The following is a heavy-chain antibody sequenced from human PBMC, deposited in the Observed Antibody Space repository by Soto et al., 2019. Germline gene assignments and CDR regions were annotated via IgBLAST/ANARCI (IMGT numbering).Heavy chain of an antibody. CDR1: GGSISNYY. CDR2: VYYSGST. V-gene: IGHV4-59*01. Sequence: PSETLSLTCTVSGGSISNYYWTWVRQPPGKGLEWIGYVYYSGSTNYSPSLESRVTISIDASKNQFSLKMKSVTAADTAVYYCVRDYLLTGFDPWGQGALVTVSS. CDR3: VRDYLLTGFDP. D-gene: IGHD3-9*01. J-gene: IGHJ5*02.